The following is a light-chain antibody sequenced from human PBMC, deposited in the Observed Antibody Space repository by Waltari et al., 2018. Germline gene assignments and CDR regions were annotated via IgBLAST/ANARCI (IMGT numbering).Light chain of an antibody. J-gene: IGKJ4*01. CDR2: ATS. CDR3: QQFSSSLLT. CDR1: QSVRSSS. V-gene: IGKV3-20*01. Sequence: EIVLTQSPGTLSLSPGDRAALPCRASQSVRSSSLAWYQQKSGQAPRLLIYATSTRAIGIPDRFSGSGSGTDFTLTISRLEPEDFAIYYCQQFSSSLLTFGGGTKVEIK.